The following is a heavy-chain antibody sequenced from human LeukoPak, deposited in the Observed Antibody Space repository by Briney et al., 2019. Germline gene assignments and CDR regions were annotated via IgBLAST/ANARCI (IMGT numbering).Heavy chain of an antibody. V-gene: IGHV3-49*04. Sequence: PGRSLRLSCTASGFTFGDYAMSWVRQAPGKGLEWVGFIRSKAYGGTTEYAASVKGRFTISRDDSKSNAYLQMNSLKTEDTAVYYCTRTILGYYYDSSGYWFDYWGQGTLVTVSS. J-gene: IGHJ4*02. CDR1: GFTFGDYA. D-gene: IGHD3-22*01. CDR2: IRSKAYGGTT. CDR3: TRTILGYYYDSSGYWFDY.